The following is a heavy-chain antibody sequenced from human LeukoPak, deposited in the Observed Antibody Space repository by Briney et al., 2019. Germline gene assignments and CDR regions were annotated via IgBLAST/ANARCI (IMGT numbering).Heavy chain of an antibody. CDR3: AKVFSCSNCSGEFDY. CDR2: ISGSGGST. V-gene: IGHV3-23*01. J-gene: IGHJ4*02. CDR1: GFTFSSYA. D-gene: IGHD2-15*01. Sequence: GGSLRLSCAASGFTFSSYAMSWVRQAPGKGLEWVSAISGSGGSTYYADSVKGRFTISRDNSKNTLYLQMNSLRAEDTAVYYCAKVFSCSNCSGEFDYWGQGTLVTVSS.